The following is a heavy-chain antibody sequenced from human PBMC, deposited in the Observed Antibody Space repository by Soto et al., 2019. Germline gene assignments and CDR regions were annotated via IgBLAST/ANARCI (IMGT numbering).Heavy chain of an antibody. CDR3: ARDGVGYSYGSGYFDY. D-gene: IGHD5-18*01. V-gene: IGHV1-2*04. CDR2: INPNSGGT. Sequence: GASVKVSCKASGYTFTGYYMHWVRQAPGQGLEWMGWINPNSGGTNYAQKFQGWVTMTRDTSISTAYMELSRLTSDDTAMYYCARDGVGYSYGSGYFDYWGQGSLVTVSS. CDR1: GYTFTGYY. J-gene: IGHJ4*02.